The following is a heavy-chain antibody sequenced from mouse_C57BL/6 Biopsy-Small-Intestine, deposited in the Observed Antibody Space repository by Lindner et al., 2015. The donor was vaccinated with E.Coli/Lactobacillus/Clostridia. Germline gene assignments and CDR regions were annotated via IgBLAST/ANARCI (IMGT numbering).Heavy chain of an antibody. V-gene: IGHV1-22*01. CDR3: ARQLYDGRGVYAMDY. D-gene: IGHD2-3*01. J-gene: IGHJ4*01. CDR1: GYTFTDYN. CDR2: FCPNNGGT. Sequence: VQLQESGPELVKPGASVKMSCKASGYTFTDYNMHWVKQSHGKSLEWIGYFCPNNGGTGYNQKFKGKATLTVNKSSSTAYMELRSLTSEDSAVYYCARQLYDGRGVYAMDYWGQGTSVTVSS.